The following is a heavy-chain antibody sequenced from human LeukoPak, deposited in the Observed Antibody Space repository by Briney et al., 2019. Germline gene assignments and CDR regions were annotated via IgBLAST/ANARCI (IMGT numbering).Heavy chain of an antibody. CDR2: IWYDGSNK. Sequence: PGRSLRLSCAASGFTFSSYGMHWVRQVPGKGLEWVAVIWYDGSNKYYADSVKGRFTISRDNSKNTLYLQMNSLRAEDTAVYYCARDRGVYFDYWGQGTLVTVSS. CDR3: ARDRGVYFDY. J-gene: IGHJ4*02. D-gene: IGHD6-13*01. V-gene: IGHV3-33*01. CDR1: GFTFSSYG.